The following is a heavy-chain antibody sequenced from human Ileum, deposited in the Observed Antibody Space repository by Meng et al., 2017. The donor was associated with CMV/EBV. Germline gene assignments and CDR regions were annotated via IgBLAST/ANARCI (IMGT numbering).Heavy chain of an antibody. J-gene: IGHJ4*02. CDR2: ISISSSYI. D-gene: IGHD2-2*02. CDR1: GFTFSGYD. Sequence: GESLKISCAASGFTFSGYDMNWVRQAPGKGLEWVSFISISSSYIYYADSVKGRFTISRDNARNSLYLQMNNLRVEDTAVYYCARWSYTTSWYVDYWGQGTLVTVSS. V-gene: IGHV3-21*01. CDR3: ARWSYTTSWYVDY.